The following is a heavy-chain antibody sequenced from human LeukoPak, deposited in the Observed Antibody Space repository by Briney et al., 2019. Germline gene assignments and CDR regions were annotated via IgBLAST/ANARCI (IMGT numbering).Heavy chain of an antibody. CDR1: GFAFSDYY. D-gene: IGHD6-13*01. V-gene: IGHV3-11*03. Sequence: AGSLRLSCAASGFAFSDYYMSWIRQAPGKGLEWVSYISSSSSYTNYADSVKGRFTISRDNAKNSLYLQMNSLRAEDTAVYYCARPGSYSSSWYLYWGQGTLVTVSS. CDR3: ARPGSYSSSWYLY. CDR2: ISSSSSYT. J-gene: IGHJ4*02.